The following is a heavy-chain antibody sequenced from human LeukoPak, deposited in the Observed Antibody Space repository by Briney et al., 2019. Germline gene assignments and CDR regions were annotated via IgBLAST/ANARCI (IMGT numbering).Heavy chain of an antibody. CDR1: GFTFSSYS. V-gene: IGHV3-48*04. CDR3: ARSFRRYYYYGMDV. CDR2: ISSSSSTI. Sequence: GGSLRLSCAASGFTFSSYSMNWVRQAPGKGLEWVSYISSSSSTIYYADSVKGRFTISRDNAKNSLYLQMNSLRAEDTAVYYCARSFRRYYYYGMDVWGQGTTVTVSS. J-gene: IGHJ6*02.